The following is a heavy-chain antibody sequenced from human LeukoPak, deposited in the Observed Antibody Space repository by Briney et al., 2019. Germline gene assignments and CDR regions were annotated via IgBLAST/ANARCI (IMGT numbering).Heavy chain of an antibody. CDR1: GGTFSSYA. Sequence: GSSVKVSCKASGGTFSSYAISWVRQAPGQGLEWMGRIIPILGIANYAQKFQGRVTITADKSTSTASMQLSSLRSEDTAVYYCAREVPSGSYEGLVDYWGQGTLVTVSS. V-gene: IGHV1-69*04. J-gene: IGHJ4*02. D-gene: IGHD1-26*01. CDR2: IIPILGIA. CDR3: AREVPSGSYEGLVDY.